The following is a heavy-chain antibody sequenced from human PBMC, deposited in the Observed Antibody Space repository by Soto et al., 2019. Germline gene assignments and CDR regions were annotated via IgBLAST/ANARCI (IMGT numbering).Heavy chain of an antibody. V-gene: IGHV1-46*01. CDR1: GYMFTSSY. CDR3: ATGQGIFGVVTHLVGVRETSC. CDR2: INPFDGSR. Sequence: ASVKVSSKAAGYMFTSSYIHWMRQAPGQGLEWMGWINPFDGSRMFAQSFQGRVTMTRDTSTSTVYMEVSSLRAEDTAVYYCATGQGIFGVVTHLVGVRETSCWGQGTLVTVSS. J-gene: IGHJ4*02. D-gene: IGHD3-3*01.